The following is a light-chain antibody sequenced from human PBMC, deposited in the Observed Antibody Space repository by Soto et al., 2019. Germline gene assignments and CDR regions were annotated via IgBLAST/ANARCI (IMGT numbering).Light chain of an antibody. CDR3: QQYNNWPVT. CDR1: QGVGSN. CDR2: GAS. Sequence: EIVLTQSPGTLSVSPGERAMLSCRASQGVGSNLAWYQQKPGQTPRLLIHGASTRATGIAARFSGSGSGTEFTLTISGLQSEDFATYYCQQYNNWPVTFGGGTKVDIK. J-gene: IGKJ4*01. V-gene: IGKV3D-15*01.